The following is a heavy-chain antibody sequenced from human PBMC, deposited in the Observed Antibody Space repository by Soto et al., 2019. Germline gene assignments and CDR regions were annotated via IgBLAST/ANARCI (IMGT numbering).Heavy chain of an antibody. CDR3: NRGSEYDFWSGYL. Sequence: QERLVQSGAEVRKPGSSVKVSCKVTGGTSTRYAINWVRQAPGQGLEGVGGIVPMFGTSKYAQKVQGRVTITADTSTNIAYMELRSLRSEDTAVYYCNRGSEYDFWSGYLWGQGTLVSVSS. D-gene: IGHD3-3*01. V-gene: IGHV1-69*06. CDR1: GGTSTRYA. CDR2: IVPMFGTS. J-gene: IGHJ4*02.